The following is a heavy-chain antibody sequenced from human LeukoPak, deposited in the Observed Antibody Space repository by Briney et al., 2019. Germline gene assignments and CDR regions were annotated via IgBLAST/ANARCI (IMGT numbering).Heavy chain of an antibody. CDR1: GGSISSYY. Sequence: SETLSLTCTVSGGSISSYYWSWIRQPPGKGLEWIGYAYYSGSTNYNPSLKSRVTISVDTSKNQFSLKLSSVTAADTAVYYCARGNGYNPDAFDIWGQGTMVTVSS. D-gene: IGHD5-24*01. V-gene: IGHV4-59*01. CDR2: AYYSGST. CDR3: ARGNGYNPDAFDI. J-gene: IGHJ3*02.